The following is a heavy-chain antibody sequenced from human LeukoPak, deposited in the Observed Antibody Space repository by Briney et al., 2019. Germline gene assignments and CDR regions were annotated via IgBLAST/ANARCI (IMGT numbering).Heavy chain of an antibody. V-gene: IGHV1-69*01. J-gene: IGHJ4*02. D-gene: IGHD4-17*01. CDR1: GGTFSSYA. CDR3: ARLEITTVTTSDY. Sequence: SVKVFCKASGGTFSSYAISWVRQAPGQGLEWMGGIIPIFGTANYAQKFQGRVTITADESTSTAYMELSSLRSEDTAVYYCARLEITTVTTSDYWGQGTLVTVSS. CDR2: IIPIFGTA.